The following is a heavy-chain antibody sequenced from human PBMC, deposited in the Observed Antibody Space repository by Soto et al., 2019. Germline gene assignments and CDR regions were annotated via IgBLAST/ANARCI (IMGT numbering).Heavy chain of an antibody. CDR1: GFTFGSYF. CDR3: AKGPGTKYKYDMDG. V-gene: IGHV3-23*01. Sequence: EVQLLESGGGLVQPGGSLRLSCAASGFTFGSYFMRWVRQTPGQGLEWVSTVSDGGSTYYADSVNGRFTVSRDNSKNIVYLPMNSLRAENTAVYFCAKGPGTKYKYDMDGLGRGTTVTVSS. D-gene: IGHD1-1*01. CDR2: VSDGGST. J-gene: IGHJ6*02.